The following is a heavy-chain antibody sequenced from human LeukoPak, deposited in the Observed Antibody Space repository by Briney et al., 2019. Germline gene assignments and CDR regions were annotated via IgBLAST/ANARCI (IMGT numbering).Heavy chain of an antibody. J-gene: IGHJ4*02. D-gene: IGHD3-10*01. Sequence: SETLSLTCTVSGGSISSYYWSWIRQPPGKGLEWIGYIYYSGSTNYNPSLKSRVTISVDTSKNQFSLKLSSVTAADTAVYYCARVTLVYGSGSYYFDYWGQGTLVTVSS. CDR1: GGSISSYY. V-gene: IGHV4-59*01. CDR2: IYYSGST. CDR3: ARVTLVYGSGSYYFDY.